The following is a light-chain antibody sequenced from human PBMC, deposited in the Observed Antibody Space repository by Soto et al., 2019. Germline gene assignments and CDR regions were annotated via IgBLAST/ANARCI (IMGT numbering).Light chain of an antibody. Sequence: QPVLTQPASVSASPGQSITISCTGTNSDVGYYNLVSWYQQYPHKAPKLIIYEGNKRPSGVSNRFSGSKSGNTASLTISGLQAEDEADYYCSSYAGSRVLFGGGTKLTVL. V-gene: IGLV2-23*01. CDR1: NSDVGYYNL. J-gene: IGLJ2*01. CDR2: EGN. CDR3: SSYAGSRVL.